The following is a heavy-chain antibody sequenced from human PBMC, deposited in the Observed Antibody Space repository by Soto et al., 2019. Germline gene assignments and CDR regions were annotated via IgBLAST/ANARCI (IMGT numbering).Heavy chain of an antibody. J-gene: IGHJ4*02. V-gene: IGHV3-23*01. D-gene: IGHD2-8*02. CDR3: AKLRAYRYGPGASIYY. CDR1: GFTFSSYA. Sequence: EVQLLESGGGLVQPGGSRRLSCAASGFTFSSYAMSCVRQAPGKGLEWVSAISGSGGSTDYVDSVKGRFTISRDNSKKRLYLQMSSLRAEDTAVYYCAKLRAYRYGPGASIYYWGQGTLVTVCS. CDR2: ISGSGGST.